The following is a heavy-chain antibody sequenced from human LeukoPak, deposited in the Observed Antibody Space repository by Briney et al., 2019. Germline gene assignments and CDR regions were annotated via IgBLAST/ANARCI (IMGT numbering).Heavy chain of an antibody. Sequence: GGSLRLSCAASGFTFSSYSMNWVRQAPGKGLEWVSSISSSSSSYIYYADSMKGRFTISRDNAKNSLYLQMNSLRAEDTAVYYCARDFDRSDGYIYYYYYYMDVWGKGTTVTVSS. CDR3: ARDFDRSDGYIYYYYYYMDV. D-gene: IGHD2-21*02. J-gene: IGHJ6*03. CDR2: ISSSSSSYI. V-gene: IGHV3-21*01. CDR1: GFTFSSYS.